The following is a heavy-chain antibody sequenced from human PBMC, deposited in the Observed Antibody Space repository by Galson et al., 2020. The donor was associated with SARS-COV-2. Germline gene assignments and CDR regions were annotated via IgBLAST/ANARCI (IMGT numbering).Heavy chain of an antibody. CDR1: RFSFRDYS. Sequence: GESLKISCVASRFSFRDYSMNWVRQAPGKGLEWVASISSVSTYIYYADSVKGRFTISRDNAKNSLYLQMNSLRAEDPAMDYCARDRVVRGVPSVVDLDSWGQGTLVTVSS. V-gene: IGHV3-21*01. CDR3: ARDRVVRGVPSVVDLDS. D-gene: IGHD3-10*01. CDR2: ISSVSTYI. J-gene: IGHJ4*02.